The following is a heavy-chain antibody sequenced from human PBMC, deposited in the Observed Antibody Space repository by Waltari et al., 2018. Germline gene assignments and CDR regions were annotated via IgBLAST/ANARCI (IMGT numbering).Heavy chain of an antibody. CDR3: ARTGARWLQFAAFDI. J-gene: IGHJ3*02. CDR2: INQDGSEE. CDR1: RFPFSNHW. D-gene: IGHD5-12*01. Sequence: EVLLVESGGGLVQTGGSLRLPCAASRFPFSNHWLHWVRQAPGKGLEWVANINQDGSEEYYVDSVKGRFTISRDNAKNSLYLEMKTLRAEDTAIYYCARTGARWLQFAAFDIWGQGTMVTVSS. V-gene: IGHV3-7*01.